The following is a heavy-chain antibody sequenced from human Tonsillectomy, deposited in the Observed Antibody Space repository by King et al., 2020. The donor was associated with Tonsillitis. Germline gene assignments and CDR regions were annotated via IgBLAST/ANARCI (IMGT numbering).Heavy chain of an antibody. CDR1: GGSISSHY. CDR3: ARASHVDGGNWFDP. Sequence: VQLQESGPGLVKPSETLSLTCTVSGGSISSHYWSWIRQPPGKGLEWIGYIYYSGSTNYNPSLKSRVTISVDTSNNQFSLKLSSVTAADTAVYYFARASHVDGGNWFDPWGQGTLVTVSS. V-gene: IGHV4-59*11. D-gene: IGHD4-23*01. J-gene: IGHJ5*02. CDR2: IYYSGST.